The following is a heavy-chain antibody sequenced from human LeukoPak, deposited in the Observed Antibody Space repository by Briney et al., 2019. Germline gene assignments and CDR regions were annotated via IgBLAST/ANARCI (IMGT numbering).Heavy chain of an antibody. Sequence: GGSLRLSCVASGFIFNSYEMTWVRQAPGKGLEWVSYISGSGSAIYYADSVKGRFTISRDNAKNSLYLQMNSLSVEDTAVYYCARTYWVVTGPAFDIWGQGTMVTVSS. V-gene: IGHV3-48*03. CDR3: ARTYWVVTGPAFDI. CDR1: GFIFNSYE. CDR2: ISGSGSAI. D-gene: IGHD2-21*02. J-gene: IGHJ3*02.